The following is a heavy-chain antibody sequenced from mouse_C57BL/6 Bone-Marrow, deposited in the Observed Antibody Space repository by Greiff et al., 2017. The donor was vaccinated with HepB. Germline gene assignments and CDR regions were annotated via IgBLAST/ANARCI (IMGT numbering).Heavy chain of an antibody. CDR2: IHPNSGST. CDR1: GYTFTSYW. CDR3: ARYYEYDGGLYWYFDV. V-gene: IGHV1-64*01. D-gene: IGHD2-4*01. J-gene: IGHJ1*03. Sequence: QVQLQQPGAELVKPGASVKLSCKASGYTFTSYWMHWVKQRPGQGLEWIGMIHPNSGSTNYNEKFKSKATLTVDKSSSTAYMQLSSLTSEDSAVYYCARYYEYDGGLYWYFDVWGTGTTVTVSS.